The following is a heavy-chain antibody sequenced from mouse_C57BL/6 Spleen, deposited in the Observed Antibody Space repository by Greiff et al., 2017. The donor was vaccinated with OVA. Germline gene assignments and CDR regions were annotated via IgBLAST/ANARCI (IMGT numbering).Heavy chain of an antibody. CDR3: ARHSYGSSYYYYAMDD. J-gene: IGHJ4*01. CDR2: INPSSGYT. V-gene: IGHV1-4*01. Sequence: VMLVESGAELARPGASVKMSCKASGYTFTSYTMHWVKQRPGQGLEWIGNINPSSGYTKYNQKFKDKATLTADKSSSTAYMQLGSLTSEDSAVDYCARHSYGSSYYYYAMDDWGKGTSVTVSS. D-gene: IGHD1-1*01. CDR1: GYTFTSYT.